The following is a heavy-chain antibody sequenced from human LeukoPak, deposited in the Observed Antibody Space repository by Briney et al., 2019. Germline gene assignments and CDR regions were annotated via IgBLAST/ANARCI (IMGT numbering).Heavy chain of an antibody. J-gene: IGHJ6*02. CDR2: INHSGST. CDR1: GGSFSGYY. D-gene: IGHD3-10*01. V-gene: IGHV4-34*01. CDR3: AVRITMHPTFYYYYGMDV. Sequence: SETLSLTCAVYGGSFSGYYWSWIRQPPGKGLEWIGEINHSGSTNYNPSLKSRVTMSVDTSKNQFSLKLSSVTAADTAVYYCAVRITMHPTFYYYYGMDVWGQGTTVTVSS.